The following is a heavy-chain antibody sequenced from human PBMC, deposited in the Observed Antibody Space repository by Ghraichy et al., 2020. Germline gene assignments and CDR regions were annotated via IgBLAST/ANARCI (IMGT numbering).Heavy chain of an antibody. CDR3: ARAYYFGSGRYSSYRSQYYMDV. CDR2: INQSGTT. Sequence: SETLSLTCAVYDASFNGYYWTWIRQPPGKGLEWIGEINQSGTTNYNPSLKSRVTISVDRTNYQFSLRLRSVTAADTALYYCARAYYFGSGRYSSYRSQYYMDVWGKGTTVIVS. J-gene: IGHJ6*03. V-gene: IGHV4-34*01. D-gene: IGHD3-10*01. CDR1: DASFNGYY.